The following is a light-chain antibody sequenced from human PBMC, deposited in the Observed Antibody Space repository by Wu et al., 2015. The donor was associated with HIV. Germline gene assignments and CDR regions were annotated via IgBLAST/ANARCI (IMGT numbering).Light chain of an antibody. CDR3: QQYDTFPLT. CDR2: ATS. V-gene: IGKV1-8*01. CDR1: RHLRSG. J-gene: IGKJ4*01. Sequence: IQITQSPSSLSASTGDTVNITCQTSRHLRSGLAWYRQKPDKVPELLIYATSTLHRGVPSRFRGSGSGTGFTLTISCLQSEDLATFYCQQYDTFPLTFGGGPRWTSN.